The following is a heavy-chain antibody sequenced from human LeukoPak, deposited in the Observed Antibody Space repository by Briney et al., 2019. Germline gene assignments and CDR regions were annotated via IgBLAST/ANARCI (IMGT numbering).Heavy chain of an antibody. J-gene: IGHJ4*02. Sequence: GGSLRLSCAASGFTFSSYAMHWVRQAPGKGLEWVAVISYDGSNKYYADSVKGRFTISRDNSKNTLYLQMNSLRAEDTAVYYCARELELRSIDYWGQGTLVTVPS. D-gene: IGHD1-7*01. CDR1: GFTFSSYA. CDR3: ARELELRSIDY. V-gene: IGHV3-30*04. CDR2: ISYDGSNK.